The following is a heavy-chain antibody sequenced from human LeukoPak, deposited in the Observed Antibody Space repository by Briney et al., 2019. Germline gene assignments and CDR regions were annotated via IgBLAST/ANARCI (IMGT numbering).Heavy chain of an antibody. CDR3: ARDKGVLVVVTAMHLDY. Sequence: GASVKVSCKASGYTFTSYAMHWVRQAPGQRLEWMGWINAGNGNTKYSQKFQGRVTITRDTSASTAYMELSSLRSEDTAVYYCARDKGVLVVVTAMHLDYWGQGTLVTVSS. CDR1: GYTFTSYA. CDR2: INAGNGNT. D-gene: IGHD2-21*02. V-gene: IGHV1-3*01. J-gene: IGHJ4*02.